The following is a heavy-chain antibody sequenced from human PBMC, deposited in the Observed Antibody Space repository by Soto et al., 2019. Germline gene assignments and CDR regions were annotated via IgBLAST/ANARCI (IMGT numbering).Heavy chain of an antibody. CDR2: IIPIFGTA. J-gene: IGHJ4*02. CDR1: GGTFSSYA. CDR3: ASGSSEYYDSSGYYHYYFDY. V-gene: IGHV1-69*06. Sequence: QVQLVQSGAEVKKPGSSVKVSCKASGGTFSSYAISWVRQAPGQGLEWMGGIIPIFGTANYAQRFQGRVTITSDKSTSTAYMELSSLRSEDTAVYYCASGSSEYYDSSGYYHYYFDYWGQGTLVTVSS. D-gene: IGHD3-22*01.